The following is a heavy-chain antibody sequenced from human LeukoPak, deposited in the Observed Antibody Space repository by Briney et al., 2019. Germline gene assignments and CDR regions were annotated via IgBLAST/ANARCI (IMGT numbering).Heavy chain of an antibody. Sequence: GGSLRLSCAASGFTFSSYAMSWVRQAPGKELEWVSAISGTGGNTYYADSVKGRFTISRDNSKNTLYLQMNILRAEDTAVYYCARHIGYDFDYWGQGTLVTVSS. CDR2: ISGTGGNT. CDR3: ARHIGYDFDY. CDR1: GFTFSSYA. D-gene: IGHD5-12*01. V-gene: IGHV3-23*01. J-gene: IGHJ4*02.